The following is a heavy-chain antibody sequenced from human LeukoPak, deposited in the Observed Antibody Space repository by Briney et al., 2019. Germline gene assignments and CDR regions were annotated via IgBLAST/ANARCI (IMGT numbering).Heavy chain of an antibody. CDR1: GFTFSSYA. Sequence: GGSLRLSCAASGFTFSSYAMSWVRQAPGKGLEGVSAISGSGGSTYYADPMKGRFTISRDNSKNTLYLQMNSLRAEDTAVYYCARGTVTAPGIDYWGQGTLVTVSS. D-gene: IGHD2-21*02. CDR2: ISGSGGST. J-gene: IGHJ4*02. CDR3: ARGTVTAPGIDY. V-gene: IGHV3-23*01.